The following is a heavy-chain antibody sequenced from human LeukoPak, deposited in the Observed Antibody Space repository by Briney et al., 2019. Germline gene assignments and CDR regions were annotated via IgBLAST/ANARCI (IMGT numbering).Heavy chain of an antibody. CDR3: ATDTRSSSSYWFDP. CDR2: FDPEVGET. D-gene: IGHD6-6*01. J-gene: IGHJ5*02. V-gene: IGHV1-24*01. Sequence: ASVKVSCKVSGYTLTELSMHWVRQAPGKGLEWMGGFDPEVGETIYAQKFQGRVTMTEDTSTDTAYMELSSLRSEDTAVYYCATDTRSSSSYWFDPWGQGTLVTVSS. CDR1: GYTLTELS.